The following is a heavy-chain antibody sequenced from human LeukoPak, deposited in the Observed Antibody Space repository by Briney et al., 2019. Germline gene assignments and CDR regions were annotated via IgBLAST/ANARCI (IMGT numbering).Heavy chain of an antibody. Sequence: SETLSLTCAVYGGSFSGYYWSWIRQPPGKGLEWIGEINHSGSTNYNPSLKSRVTITVDTSKNQFSLKLSSMTAADTAVYYCARDPYSGSYSFPLGFWGQGTLVTVSS. D-gene: IGHD1-26*01. CDR2: INHSGST. CDR3: ARDPYSGSYSFPLGF. CDR1: GGSFSGYY. V-gene: IGHV4-34*01. J-gene: IGHJ4*02.